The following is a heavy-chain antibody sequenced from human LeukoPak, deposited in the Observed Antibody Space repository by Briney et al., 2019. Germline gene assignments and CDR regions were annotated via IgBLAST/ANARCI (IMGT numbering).Heavy chain of an antibody. V-gene: IGHV4-39*01. J-gene: IGHJ3*02. D-gene: IGHD3-10*01. CDR2: IYYSGST. CDR3: ARRFSGPITMVRGPMGDI. CDR1: GGSISSSSYY. Sequence: SETLSLTCTVSGGSISSSSYYWGWIRQPPGKGLEWIGSIYYSGSTYYNPSLKSRVTISEDTSKNQFSLKLSSVTAADTAVYYCARRFSGPITMVRGPMGDIWGQGTMVTVSS.